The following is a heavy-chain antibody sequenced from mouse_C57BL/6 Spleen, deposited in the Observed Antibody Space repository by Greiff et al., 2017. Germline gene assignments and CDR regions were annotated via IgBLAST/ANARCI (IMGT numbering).Heavy chain of an antibody. V-gene: IGHV1-82*01. J-gene: IGHJ2*01. CDR3: ASPWGCDYVDY. CDR2: IYPGDGDT. CDR1: GYAFSSSW. Sequence: VQLQPSGPELVKPGASVKISCKASGYAFSSSWMNWVKQRPGKGLEWIGRIYPGDGDTNYNGKFKSQVTLTSDKSSSTAYMQLSSLTSEDTAVYFCASPWGCDYVDYWGQGTTLTVS.